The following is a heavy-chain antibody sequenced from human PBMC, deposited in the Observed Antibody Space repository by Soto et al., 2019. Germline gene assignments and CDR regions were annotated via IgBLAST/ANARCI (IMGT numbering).Heavy chain of an antibody. CDR1: GFSFSGRW. V-gene: IGHV3-74*01. D-gene: IGHD2-15*01. CDR3: VRRFGGNAASAFDV. J-gene: IGHJ3*01. CDR2: INSDGSNT. Sequence: EVQLVESGGGLVQPGGSLRLSCAASGFSFSGRWMHWVRQAPGKGLVWVSRINSDGSNTNYADSVKGRFTISRDNAKNTLYLQMNSLRAEATAVYYWVRRFGGNAASAFDVWGQGTLVTVSS.